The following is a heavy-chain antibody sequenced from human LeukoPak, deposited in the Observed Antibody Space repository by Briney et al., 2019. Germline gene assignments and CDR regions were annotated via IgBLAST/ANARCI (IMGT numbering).Heavy chain of an antibody. J-gene: IGHJ4*02. CDR3: ARTAGDDSSGYYFDY. Sequence: PGGSLTLSCAASGFTFSGYAMHWVRQAPGKGLEWVTVISYDGTNKYYADSVKGRFTICRDNSKSTLYVQMNSLRPEDTAVYYCARTAGDDSSGYYFDYWGQGTLVTVSS. V-gene: IGHV3-30-3*01. D-gene: IGHD3-22*01. CDR2: ISYDGTNK. CDR1: GFTFSGYA.